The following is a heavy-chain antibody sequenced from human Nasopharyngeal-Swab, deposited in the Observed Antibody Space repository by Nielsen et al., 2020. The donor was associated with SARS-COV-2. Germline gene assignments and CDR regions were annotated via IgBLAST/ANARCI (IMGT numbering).Heavy chain of an antibody. D-gene: IGHD6-19*01. CDR2: ISGSGGST. Sequence: GESLKISCAASGFTFSSYAMSWVRQAPGKGLEWVSAISGSGGSTYYADSVKGRFTISRDNSKNTLYLQMNSLRAEDTAVYYCARDRGAVARNYYYYGMDVWGQGTTVTVSS. V-gene: IGHV3-23*01. CDR3: ARDRGAVARNYYYYGMDV. CDR1: GFTFSSYA. J-gene: IGHJ6*02.